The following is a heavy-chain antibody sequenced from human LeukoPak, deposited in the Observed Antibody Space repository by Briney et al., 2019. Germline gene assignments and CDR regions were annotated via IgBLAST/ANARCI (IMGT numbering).Heavy chain of an antibody. CDR1: GGSFSGYY. V-gene: IGHV4-34*01. D-gene: IGHD1-7*01. Sequence: SETLSLTCAVYGGSFSGYYWSWIRQPPGKGLEWIGEINHSGSTNYNPSLKSRVTISVDTSKNQFSLKLSSVTAADTAVYYCARIRAQLELRYFDYWGQGTLVTVSS. CDR2: INHSGST. CDR3: ARIRAQLELRYFDY. J-gene: IGHJ4*02.